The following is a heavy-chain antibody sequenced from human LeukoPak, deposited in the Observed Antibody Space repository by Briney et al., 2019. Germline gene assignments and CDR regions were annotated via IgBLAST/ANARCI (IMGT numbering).Heavy chain of an antibody. D-gene: IGHD3-22*01. CDR1: GFTFSSYG. CDR2: ISSDGTNK. V-gene: IGHV3-30*18. CDR3: ANENYYDSSGYLDY. Sequence: GGSLRLSCAASGFTFSSYGMHWVRQAPGKGLEWVAVISSDGTNKYYADSVKGRFTISRDNSKNTLYLQMNSLRAEDTAAYYCANENYYDSSGYLDYWGQGTLVTVSS. J-gene: IGHJ4*02.